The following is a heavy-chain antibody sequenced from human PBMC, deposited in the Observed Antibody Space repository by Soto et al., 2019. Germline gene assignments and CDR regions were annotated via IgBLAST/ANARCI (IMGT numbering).Heavy chain of an antibody. CDR3: AKGSESESSSWWYYYGMDV. V-gene: IGHV3-23*01. CDR2: ISGSGGST. Sequence: EVQLLESGGGLVQPGGSLRLSCAASGFTFSSYAMSWVRQAPGKGLEWVSAISGSGGSTYYADSVKGRFTISRDNSKNTLYLQMNSLRAEDTAVYYCAKGSESESSSWWYYYGMDVWGQGTTVTVSS. J-gene: IGHJ6*02. D-gene: IGHD6-13*01. CDR1: GFTFSSYA.